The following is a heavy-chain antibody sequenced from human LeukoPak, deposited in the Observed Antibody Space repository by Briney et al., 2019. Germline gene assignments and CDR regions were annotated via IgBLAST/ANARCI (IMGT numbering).Heavy chain of an antibody. V-gene: IGHV3-21*01. Sequence: GGSLRLSCAASGFTFSTYSMNWVRQAPGKGLEWVSYISSGSNYIYYADSVKGRFTISRDNAKNSLFLQMNSLRAEDKAIYYCARANWVAAAGWFDAWGQGTLVTVSS. J-gene: IGHJ5*02. CDR1: GFTFSTYS. CDR3: ARANWVAAAGWFDA. D-gene: IGHD2-2*01. CDR2: ISSGSNYI.